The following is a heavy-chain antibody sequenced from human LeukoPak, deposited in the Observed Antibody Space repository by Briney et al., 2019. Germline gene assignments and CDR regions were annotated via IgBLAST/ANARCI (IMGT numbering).Heavy chain of an antibody. CDR3: ARHGGYSSPYLH. Sequence: PSETLSLTCTVSGGSISNYYWSWIRQPPGKGLKCIGYIYFSGSTNYNPSLKSRVTISVDTSKNQFSLKLNSVTAADTAVYYCARHGGYSSPYLHWGQGTLVTVSS. V-gene: IGHV4-59*08. CDR1: GGSISNYY. CDR2: IYFSGST. D-gene: IGHD6-13*01. J-gene: IGHJ1*01.